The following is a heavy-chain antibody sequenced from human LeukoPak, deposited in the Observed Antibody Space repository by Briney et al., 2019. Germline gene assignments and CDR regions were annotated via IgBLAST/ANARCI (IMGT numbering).Heavy chain of an antibody. Sequence: GSLRLSCAASGFTFSSYWLSWVRQAPGKGLEWIGNIYYSGTTYYNPSLKSRVTISVDTSKNQFSLKLSSVTAADTAVYYCAMTRYSSSSAFDPWGQGTLVTVSS. J-gene: IGHJ5*02. V-gene: IGHV4-59*04. CDR3: AMTRYSSSSAFDP. D-gene: IGHD6-6*01. CDR2: IYYSGTT. CDR1: GFTFSSYW.